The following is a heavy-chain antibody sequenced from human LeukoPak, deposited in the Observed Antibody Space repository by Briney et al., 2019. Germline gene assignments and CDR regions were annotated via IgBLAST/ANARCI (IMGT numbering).Heavy chain of an antibody. CDR3: ARGSAAAAFDP. CDR1: GLTFSSYG. CDR2: TWYDGSNK. V-gene: IGHV3-33*01. J-gene: IGHJ5*02. Sequence: GGSLRLSCAASGLTFSSYGMHWVRQAPGKGLEWVAVTWYDGSNKYYADSVKGRFTISRENAKNSLYLQMNSLRAGDTAVYYCARGSAAAAFDPWGQGTLVTVSS. D-gene: IGHD6-13*01.